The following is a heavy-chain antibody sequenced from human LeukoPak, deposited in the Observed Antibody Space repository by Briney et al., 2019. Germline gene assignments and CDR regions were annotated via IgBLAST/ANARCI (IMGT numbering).Heavy chain of an antibody. Sequence: GGSLRLSCAASGFTFSSYAMHWVRQAPGKGLEWVAVISYDGSNKYYADSVKGRFTISRDNSKNTLYLQMNSLRAEDTAVYYCAYYYDSSGYTFWGQGTLVTVSS. CDR1: GFTFSSYA. J-gene: IGHJ4*02. CDR3: AYYYDSSGYTF. CDR2: ISYDGSNK. V-gene: IGHV3-30*04. D-gene: IGHD3-22*01.